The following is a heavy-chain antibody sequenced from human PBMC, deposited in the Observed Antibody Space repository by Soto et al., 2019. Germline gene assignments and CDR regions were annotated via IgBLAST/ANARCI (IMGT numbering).Heavy chain of an antibody. Sequence: QVQLVQSGAEVKKPGASVKVSCKASGYTFTSYAMHWVRQAPGQRLEWMGWINAGNGNTKYSQKFQGRVTITRDTSASTAYMELSSLRSEDTAVYYCANGGDILTGSHPGGYCYYMDVWGKGTTVTVSS. CDR1: GYTFTSYA. CDR2: INAGNGNT. CDR3: ANGGDILTGSHPGGYCYYMDV. V-gene: IGHV1-3*01. J-gene: IGHJ6*03. D-gene: IGHD3-9*01.